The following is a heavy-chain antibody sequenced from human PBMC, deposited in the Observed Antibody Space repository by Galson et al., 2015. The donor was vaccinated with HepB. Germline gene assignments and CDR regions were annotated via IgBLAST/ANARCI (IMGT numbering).Heavy chain of an antibody. Sequence: SLRLSCAASGFTFSSYGMHWVRQAPGKGLEWVAVISYDGSNKYYADSVKGRFTISRDNSKNTLYLQMNSLRAEDTAVYYCARAPGFDWSSLDYWGQGTLVTVSS. D-gene: IGHD3-9*01. J-gene: IGHJ4*02. CDR1: GFTFSSYG. CDR2: ISYDGSNK. V-gene: IGHV3-30*03. CDR3: ARAPGFDWSSLDY.